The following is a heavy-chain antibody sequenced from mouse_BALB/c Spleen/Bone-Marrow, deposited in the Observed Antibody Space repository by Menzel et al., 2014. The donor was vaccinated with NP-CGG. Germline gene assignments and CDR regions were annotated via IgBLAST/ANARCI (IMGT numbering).Heavy chain of an antibody. J-gene: IGHJ1*01. CDR1: GFSLTSYG. CDR2: IWAGGST. D-gene: IGHD2-3*01. CDR3: VRGGGDGYYNWYFDV. Sequence: VKLVESGPGLVAPSQSLSITCTVSGFSLTSYGVHWVRQPPGKGLEWLGVIWAGGSTNYNSALMSRLSISKDNSKGQVFLKMNSLQTDDKAMYYCVRGGGDGYYNWYFDVWGAGTTVTVSS. V-gene: IGHV2-9*02.